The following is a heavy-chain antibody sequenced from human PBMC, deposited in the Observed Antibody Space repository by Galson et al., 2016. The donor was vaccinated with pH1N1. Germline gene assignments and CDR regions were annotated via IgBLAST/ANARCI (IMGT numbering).Heavy chain of an antibody. CDR3: ARVGAMLTSYYHGMDA. D-gene: IGHD3-10*01. J-gene: IGHJ6*02. Sequence: SLRLSCAASGFTLSAHYMGWIRQAPGKGLERISYISANGDTKHYAESVKGRFTVSRDNPENLLYLEMNSLRGDDTAVYFCARVGAMLTSYYHGMDAWGQGTTVVVSS. CDR2: ISANGDTK. CDR1: GFTLSAHY. V-gene: IGHV3-11*01.